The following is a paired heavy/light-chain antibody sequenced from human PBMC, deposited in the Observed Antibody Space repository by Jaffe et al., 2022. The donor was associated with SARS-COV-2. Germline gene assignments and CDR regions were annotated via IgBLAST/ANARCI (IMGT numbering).Light chain of an antibody. CDR1: QSISSW. J-gene: IGKJ1*01. Sequence: DIQMTQSPSTLSASVGDRVTITCRASQSISSWLAWYQQKPGKAPKLLIYKASSLESGVPSRFSGSASGTEFTLTISSLQPDDFATYYCQQYNSYWTFGQGTKVEIK. CDR3: QQYNSYWT. CDR2: KAS. V-gene: IGKV1-5*03.
Heavy chain of an antibody. CDR2: ISDGGVST. D-gene: IGHD3-22*01. CDR3: AKGVAGSGYYPLGDY. J-gene: IGHJ4*02. V-gene: IGHV3-23*04. CDR1: GFTFSTYT. Sequence: EVQLVESGGGLVQPGGSLRLSCAASGFTFSTYTMGWVRQAPGQGLEWVSSISDGGVSTYYADSVKGRLTISRDNSKNTLYLQMNSLRAEDTAVYYCAKGVAGSGYYPLGDYWGQGSLVTVSS.